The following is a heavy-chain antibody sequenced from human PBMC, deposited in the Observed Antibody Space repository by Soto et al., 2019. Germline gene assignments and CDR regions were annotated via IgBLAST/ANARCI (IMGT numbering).Heavy chain of an antibody. CDR1: AFTCSRHG. V-gene: IGHV3-33*01. D-gene: IGHD3-10*01. Sequence: QVQLVESGGGVVQPGGSLRLSCAASAFTCSRHGMHWVRQAPGKGLQWVGVIWSDGSNQRYAESVKGRFTISRDNSKNTLYLQMNSLRAEDTAVYYCARERTFGENNHNYMDVWGTGITVTVSS. J-gene: IGHJ6*03. CDR3: ARERTFGENNHNYMDV. CDR2: IWSDGSNQ.